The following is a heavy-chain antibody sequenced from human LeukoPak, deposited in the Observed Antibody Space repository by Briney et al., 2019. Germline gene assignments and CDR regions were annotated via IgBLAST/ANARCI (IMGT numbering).Heavy chain of an antibody. CDR1: GFTLSNYV. J-gene: IGHJ4*02. CDR2: ISYDGSNK. D-gene: IGHD6-6*01. V-gene: IGHV3-30*18. CDR3: AKDRSSSAGLYFDY. Sequence: GGSLRLSCAASGFTLSNYVMHWVRQAPGKGLEWVAVISYDGSNKYYADSVKGRFTISRDNSKNTLYLQMNSLRGEDTAVYYCAKDRSSSAGLYFDYWGQGTLVTVSS.